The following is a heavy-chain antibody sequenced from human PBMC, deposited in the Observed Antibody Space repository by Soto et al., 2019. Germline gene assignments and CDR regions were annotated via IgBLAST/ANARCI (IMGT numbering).Heavy chain of an antibody. CDR1: GGSISSGDYY. CDR2: IYYSGST. J-gene: IGHJ5*02. V-gene: IGHV4-30-4*01. Sequence: SETLSLTCTVSGGSISSGDYYWSWIRQPPGKGLEWIGYIYYSGSTYYNPSLKSRVTISVDTSKNQFSLKLSSVTAADTAVYYCARADLTGDRNWFDPWGQGTLVTVSS. CDR3: ARADLTGDRNWFDP. D-gene: IGHD7-27*01.